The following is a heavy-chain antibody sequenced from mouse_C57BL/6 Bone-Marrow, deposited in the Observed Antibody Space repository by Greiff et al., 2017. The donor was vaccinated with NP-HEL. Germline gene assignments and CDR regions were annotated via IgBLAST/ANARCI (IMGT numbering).Heavy chain of an antibody. V-gene: IGHV8-8*01. J-gene: IGHJ2*01. Sequence: QVTLKVSGPGLLQPSQTLSLTCSFSGFSLSTFGMGVGWIRQPSGKGLGWLAHIWWDDDKYYNPILKSRLTISKDTSKSQVFLKITNVDSADTATYYCARVYYGSREVDYWGQGTTLTVSS. CDR1: GFSLSTFGMG. D-gene: IGHD1-1*01. CDR2: IWWDDDK. CDR3: ARVYYGSREVDY.